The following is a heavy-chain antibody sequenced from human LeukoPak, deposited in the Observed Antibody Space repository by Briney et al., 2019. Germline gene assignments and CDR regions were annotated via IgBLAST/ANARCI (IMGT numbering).Heavy chain of an antibody. D-gene: IGHD1-26*01. CDR2: ITPSGGT. V-gene: IGHV1-2*02. CDR1: GYTFTSYA. Sequence: ASVKVSCKASGYTFTSYAIHWVRQAPGQGLEWMGWITPSGGTNYPQKFQGRVAITWDTSITTAYMDLSRLTSDDTAVYYCARDRRWELVHAFDVWGQGAMVTVSS. CDR3: ARDRRWELVHAFDV. J-gene: IGHJ3*01.